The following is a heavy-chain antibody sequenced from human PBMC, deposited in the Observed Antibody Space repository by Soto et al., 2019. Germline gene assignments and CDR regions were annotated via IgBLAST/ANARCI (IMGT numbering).Heavy chain of an antibody. Sequence: QVQLVQSGAEVKKPGASVKVSCKASGYTFTSYGISWVRQAPGEGLAWMGWISAYNGNTNYAQKLQGRVTMTTDTSTSTAYMELRSLRSDDTAVYYCAREVYGGNSAGWFDPWGQGTLVTVSS. D-gene: IGHD4-17*01. CDR1: GYTFTSYG. J-gene: IGHJ5*02. CDR2: ISAYNGNT. CDR3: AREVYGGNSAGWFDP. V-gene: IGHV1-18*01.